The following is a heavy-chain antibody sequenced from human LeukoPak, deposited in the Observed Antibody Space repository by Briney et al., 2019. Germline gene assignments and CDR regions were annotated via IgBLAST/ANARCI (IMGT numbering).Heavy chain of an antibody. Sequence: PGGSLRLSCAASGFTFSKYSMNWVRQAPGKGLEWVSSISTSSTYIYYADSMKGRFTVSRDNAKKSLYLQMSSLRAEGTAVYYCARARTSGSYLYDYWGQGTLVTVSS. CDR3: ARARTSGSYLYDY. D-gene: IGHD1-26*01. CDR2: ISTSSTYI. J-gene: IGHJ4*02. CDR1: GFTFSKYS. V-gene: IGHV3-21*01.